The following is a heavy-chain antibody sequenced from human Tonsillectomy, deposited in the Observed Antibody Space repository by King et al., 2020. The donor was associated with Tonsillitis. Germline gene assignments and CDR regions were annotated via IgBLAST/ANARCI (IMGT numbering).Heavy chain of an antibody. CDR2: IYYSGST. CDR1: GGSISSSSYY. J-gene: IGHJ4*02. D-gene: IGHD6-19*01. Sequence: QLQESGPGLVKPSETLSLTCTVSGGSISSSSYYWGWIRQPPGKGLEWIGSIYYSGSTYYNPSLKSRVTISVDTSKNQFSLKLSSVTAADTAVYYCAEEIAVACNPTDYWGQGTLVTVSS. CDR3: AEEIAVACNPTDY. V-gene: IGHV4-39*01.